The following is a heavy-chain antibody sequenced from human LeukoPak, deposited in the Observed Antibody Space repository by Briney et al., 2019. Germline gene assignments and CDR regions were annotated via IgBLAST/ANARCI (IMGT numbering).Heavy chain of an antibody. J-gene: IGHJ3*02. CDR1: GFTVSNNY. CDR3: ARGLYSSGYYYDAFDI. D-gene: IGHD3-22*01. V-gene: IGHV3-66*01. Sequence: GGSLRLSCAASGFTVSNNYMSWVRQAPGKGLEWVSLIYSGGSTHYKDSVKGRFNISRDNSKNTLYLQMNSLRAEDTAVYYCARGLYSSGYYYDAFDIWGQGTMVTVSS. CDR2: IYSGGST.